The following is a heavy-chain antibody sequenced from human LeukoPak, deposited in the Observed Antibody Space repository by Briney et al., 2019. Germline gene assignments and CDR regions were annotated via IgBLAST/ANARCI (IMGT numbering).Heavy chain of an antibody. Sequence: SAKVSCKAPGGTFSSYAISWVQQTPEQRLELMGGIIAIFGTANYEQKFQGRVTNTAAESTSTGFMELSSVRSEDTGVYYCSGLIDRGMDVGGQGTRVSVSS. V-gene: IGHV1-69*13. J-gene: IGHJ6*02. CDR2: IIAIFGTA. CDR1: GGTFSSYA. CDR3: SGLIDRGMDV.